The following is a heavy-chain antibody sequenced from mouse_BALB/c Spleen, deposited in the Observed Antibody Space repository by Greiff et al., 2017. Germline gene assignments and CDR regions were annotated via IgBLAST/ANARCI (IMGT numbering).Heavy chain of an antibody. Sequence: EVQLHQSGAELVRPGALVKLSCKASGFNIKDYYMHWVKQRPEQGLEWIGWIDPENGNTIYDPKFQGKASITADTSSNTAYLQLSSLTSEDTAVYYCARAYDPYRDAMDYWGQGTSVTVSS. CDR1: GFNIKDYY. D-gene: IGHD6-5*01. V-gene: IGHV14-1*02. CDR2: IDPENGNT. CDR3: ARAYDPYRDAMDY. J-gene: IGHJ4*01.